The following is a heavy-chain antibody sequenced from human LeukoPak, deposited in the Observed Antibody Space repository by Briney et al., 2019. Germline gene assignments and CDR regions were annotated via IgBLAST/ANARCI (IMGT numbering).Heavy chain of an antibody. Sequence: SVTVSCKASGYTFTTYDFTWVPQAPGQGLEWMGWISGSNGERNYAQTLQGRVTMTPDTSTSTAYMELRSLRSDDTAVYYCARSSGWYAPAIDYCGEGALVTVSS. J-gene: IGHJ4*02. D-gene: IGHD6-19*01. CDR2: ISGSNGER. CDR1: GYTFTTYD. CDR3: ARSSGWYAPAIDY. V-gene: IGHV1-18*01.